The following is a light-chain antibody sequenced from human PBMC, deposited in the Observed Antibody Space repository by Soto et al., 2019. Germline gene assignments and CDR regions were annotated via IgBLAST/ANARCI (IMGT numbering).Light chain of an antibody. V-gene: IGKV3-20*01. Sequence: EIVLTQSPGTLSLSPGERAALSCRASQSVGKNYLAWYRQKPGQAPRLLIHDASTRATGIPDRISGSGSGTDFTLTSNRVEPEDFACYFCQQYATPPITFGGGT. CDR3: QQYATPPIT. CDR2: DAS. J-gene: IGKJ4*01. CDR1: QSVGKNY.